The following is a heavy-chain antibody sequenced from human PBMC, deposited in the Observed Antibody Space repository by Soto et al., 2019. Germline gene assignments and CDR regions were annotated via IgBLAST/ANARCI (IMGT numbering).Heavy chain of an antibody. V-gene: IGHV4-34*01. CDR1: GGSFSGYY. CDR3: ARGGQQQLANWFDP. J-gene: IGHJ5*02. D-gene: IGHD6-13*01. Sequence: QVQLQQWGAGLLKPSETLSLTCAVYGGSFSGYYWSWIRQPPGKGLEWIGEINHSGSTNYNPSLKSRVTVSVDTPKNQFSLKLSPVTAADTAVYYCARGGQQQLANWFDPWGQGTLVTVSS. CDR2: INHSGST.